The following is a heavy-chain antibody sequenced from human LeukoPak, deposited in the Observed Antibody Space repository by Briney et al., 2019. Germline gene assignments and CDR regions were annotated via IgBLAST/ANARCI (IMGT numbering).Heavy chain of an antibody. J-gene: IGHJ4*02. CDR1: GFTFSSYG. Sequence: GGSLRLSCAASGFTFSSYGMHWVRQAPGKGLEWVAVIWYDGSNKYYADSVKGRSTISRDNSKNTLYLQMNSLRAEDTAVYYCAKEWVWFWEPNNYFDYWGQGTLVTVSS. V-gene: IGHV3-33*06. CDR3: AKEWVWFWEPNNYFDY. CDR2: IWYDGSNK. D-gene: IGHD3-10*01.